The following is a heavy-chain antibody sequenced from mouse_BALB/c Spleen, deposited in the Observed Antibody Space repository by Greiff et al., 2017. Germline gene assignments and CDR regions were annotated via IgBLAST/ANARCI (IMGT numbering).Heavy chain of an antibody. D-gene: IGHD1-1*01. Sequence: QVQLQQPGAELVKPGASVKLSCKASGYTFTSYWMYWVKQRPGKGLEWIGDINPSNGRTNYNEKFKSKATMTVDKSSSTAYMQLSSLTSRDSAVCCCEEVLRRFPFDYWGQGTTLTVSS. CDR1: GYTFTSYW. CDR2: INPSNGRT. V-gene: IGHV1S81*02. J-gene: IGHJ2*01. CDR3: EEVLRRFPFDY.